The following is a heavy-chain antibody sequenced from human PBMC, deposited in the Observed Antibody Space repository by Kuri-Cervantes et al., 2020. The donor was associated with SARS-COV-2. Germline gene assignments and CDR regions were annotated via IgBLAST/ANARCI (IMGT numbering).Heavy chain of an antibody. Sequence: ASMKVSCKASGYTFTSYGISWVRQAPGQGLEWMGWISAYNGNTNYAQKLQGRVTMTTDTSTSTAYMELRSLRSDDTAVYYCAIHFWSGYDNWFDPWGQGTLVTVSS. CDR1: GYTFTSYG. J-gene: IGHJ5*02. V-gene: IGHV1-18*01. CDR2: ISAYNGNT. CDR3: AIHFWSGYDNWFDP. D-gene: IGHD3-3*01.